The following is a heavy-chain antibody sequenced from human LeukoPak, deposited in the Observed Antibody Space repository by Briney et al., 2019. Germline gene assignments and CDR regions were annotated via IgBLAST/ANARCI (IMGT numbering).Heavy chain of an antibody. Sequence: SETLSLTCAVYGGSFSGYYWSWIRQPPGKGLEWIGEINHSGSTNYNPSLKSRVTISVDTSKNQFSLKLSSVTAADTAVYYCARFITTRRYSSSWYSDYWGQGTLVTVSS. CDR3: ARFITTRRYSSSWYSDY. CDR2: INHSGST. V-gene: IGHV4-34*01. CDR1: GGSFSGYY. D-gene: IGHD6-13*01. J-gene: IGHJ4*02.